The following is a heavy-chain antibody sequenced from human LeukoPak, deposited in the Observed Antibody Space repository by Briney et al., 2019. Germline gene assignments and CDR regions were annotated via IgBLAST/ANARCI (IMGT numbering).Heavy chain of an antibody. D-gene: IGHD3-3*01. V-gene: IGHV3-53*01. CDR2: IYDGGST. Sequence: GGSLRLSCAASGLTVSSNYMSWVRQAPGKGLEWVSLIYDGGSTYYADSVKGRFTISRDNSKNTLYLQMNSLRAEDTAVYYCARDLLEWYFDYWGQGTLVTVSS. J-gene: IGHJ4*02. CDR3: ARDLLEWYFDY. CDR1: GLTVSSNY.